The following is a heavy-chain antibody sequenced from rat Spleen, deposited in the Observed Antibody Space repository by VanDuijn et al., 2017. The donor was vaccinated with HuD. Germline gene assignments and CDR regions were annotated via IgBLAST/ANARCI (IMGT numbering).Heavy chain of an antibody. Sequence: QVQLKESGPGLVQPSQTLSLTCTVSGFSSTSYHVHWVRQPPGRGLEWMGRMQNGGNTDYNSALKSRLSISRDTSKSQVFLKMNSLQPEDTAMYFCARWGGQSLDFCGQGVMVTVSS. CDR1: GFSSTSYH. CDR3: ARWGGQSLDF. V-gene: IGHV2-27*01. J-gene: IGHJ2*01. D-gene: IGHD3-2*01. CDR2: MQNGGNT.